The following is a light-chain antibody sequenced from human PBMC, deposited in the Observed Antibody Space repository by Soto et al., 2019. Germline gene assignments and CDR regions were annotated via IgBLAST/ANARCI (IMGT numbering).Light chain of an antibody. Sequence: QSALTQPASVSGSPEQSITISCTGTSSDVGGYNYVSWYQQHPGKAPKLMIYEVSNRPSGVSNRFSGSKSGNTASLTISGLQAEDEADYYCSSYTSSSTLGVFGTGTKVTVL. J-gene: IGLJ1*01. CDR1: SSDVGGYNY. V-gene: IGLV2-14*01. CDR3: SSYTSSSTLGV. CDR2: EVS.